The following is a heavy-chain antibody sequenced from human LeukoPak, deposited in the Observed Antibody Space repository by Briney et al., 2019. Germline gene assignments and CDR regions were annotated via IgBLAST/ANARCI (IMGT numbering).Heavy chain of an antibody. CDR1: GFTFSSYG. CDR3: AKSLTGTAIGDY. CDR2: ISYDGSNK. Sequence: GGSLRLSCAASGFTFSSYGMHRVRQAPGKGLEWVAVISYDGSNKYYADSVKGRFTISRDNSKNTLYLQMNSLRAEDTAVYYCAKSLTGTAIGDYWGQGTLVTVSS. J-gene: IGHJ4*02. V-gene: IGHV3-30*18. D-gene: IGHD1-20*01.